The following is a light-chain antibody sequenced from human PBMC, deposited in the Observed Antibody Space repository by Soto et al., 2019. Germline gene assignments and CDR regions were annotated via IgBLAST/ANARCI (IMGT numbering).Light chain of an antibody. CDR3: QQYDTLPLT. CDR2: GAS. Sequence: EIVLTQSPGTLSLSPGERATLFCRASQYIDYLAWYQHRRGQAPRLLLLGASTRAPGIPDRFSGSGYATDFTLTISRLEPEDFAVYYCQQYDTLPLTFGGGTRVEIK. J-gene: IGKJ4*01. CDR1: QYIDY. V-gene: IGKV3-20*01.